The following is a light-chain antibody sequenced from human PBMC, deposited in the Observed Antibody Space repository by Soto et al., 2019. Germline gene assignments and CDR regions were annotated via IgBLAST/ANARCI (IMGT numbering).Light chain of an antibody. CDR3: QQYGSSGT. CDR1: QSASSSY. Sequence: EIVMPQSPATLSFSPVEKANLSCRASQSASSSYLAWYQQRPGQAPRLLIYGASSRATGIPDRFSGSGSGTDFTLTISRLEPEDFAVYYCQQYGSSGTFGQGTKVDIK. V-gene: IGKV3-20*01. J-gene: IGKJ1*01. CDR2: GAS.